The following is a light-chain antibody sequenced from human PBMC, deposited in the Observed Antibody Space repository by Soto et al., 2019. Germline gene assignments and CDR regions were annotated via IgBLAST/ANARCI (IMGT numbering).Light chain of an antibody. Sequence: QSALTQPASVSGSPGQSIAISCTGTSNDVGAYHFVSWFQQHPGKAPKLIIYDVDNRPSGVSHRFSAYKFGNTASLTISGVQAENEADYYCSSYVTAYMYVFGPGTKLTV. J-gene: IGLJ1*01. CDR3: SSYVTAYMYV. CDR1: SNDVGAYHF. V-gene: IGLV2-14*03. CDR2: DVD.